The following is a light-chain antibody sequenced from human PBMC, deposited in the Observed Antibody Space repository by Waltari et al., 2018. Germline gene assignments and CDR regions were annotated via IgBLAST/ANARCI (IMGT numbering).Light chain of an antibody. Sequence: SSELTQDPAVSVALGQTVRITCQGDSLSTYYATWYQQRPGQAPILVIYPRNSRPPGIPDGFSGSSCGNTASLTITGAKAEDEADYYCSSRDTSGDHWVFGGGTKLTVL. CDR2: PRN. V-gene: IGLV3-19*01. CDR1: SLSTYY. J-gene: IGLJ3*02. CDR3: SSRDTSGDHWV.